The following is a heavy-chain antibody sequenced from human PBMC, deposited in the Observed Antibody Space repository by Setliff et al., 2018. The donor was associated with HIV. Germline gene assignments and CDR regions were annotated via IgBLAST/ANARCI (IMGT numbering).Heavy chain of an antibody. CDR1: GGSRSSYY. CDR3: ARRIDNSGSFPDKNWFDT. CDR2: FYTSGST. D-gene: IGHD3-10*01. J-gene: IGHJ5*02. V-gene: IGHV4-4*07. Sequence: SETLSLTCTVSGGSRSSYYWSWIRQPAGKGMEWIGRFYTSGSTKYNPSLQSRVTMSIDTAKNQFPRKLTSVTAADTAVYYCARRIDNSGSFPDKNWFDTWGQGSLVTVSS.